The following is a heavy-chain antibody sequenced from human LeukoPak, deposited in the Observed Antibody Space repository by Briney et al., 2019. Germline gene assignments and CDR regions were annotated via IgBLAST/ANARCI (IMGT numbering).Heavy chain of an antibody. D-gene: IGHD2-2*01. J-gene: IGHJ5*02. V-gene: IGHV4-31*03. CDR1: GGSISSGGYY. CDR3: ARLVPVVPAATTHVPSDNWFDP. Sequence: PSQTLSLTCTVSGGSISSGGYYWSWIRQHPGKGLEWIGYIYYSGSTNYNPSLKSRVTISVDTSKNQFSLKLSSVTAADTAVYYCARLVPVVPAATTHVPSDNWFDPWGQGTLVTVSS. CDR2: IYYSGST.